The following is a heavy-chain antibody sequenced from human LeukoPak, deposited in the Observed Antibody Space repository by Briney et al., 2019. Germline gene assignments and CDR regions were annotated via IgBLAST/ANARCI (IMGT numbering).Heavy chain of an antibody. D-gene: IGHD2-2*01. CDR2: IYYSGST. CDR3: ARAPYQLLGAFDY. J-gene: IGHJ4*02. Sequence: SETLSLTCTVSGVSISSYYWSWIRQPPGEGLEWIGYIYYSGSTNYNPSLKSRVTISVDTSKNQFSLKLSSVTAADTAVYYCARAPYQLLGAFDYWGQGTLVTVSS. V-gene: IGHV4-59*01. CDR1: GVSISSYY.